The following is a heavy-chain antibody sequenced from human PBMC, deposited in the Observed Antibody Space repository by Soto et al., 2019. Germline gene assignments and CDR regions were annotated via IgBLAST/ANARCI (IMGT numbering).Heavy chain of an antibody. J-gene: IGHJ3*02. CDR2: IHNSGST. CDR1: GGSMNSHDYY. Sequence: QQQLQESGPGLVKPSQTLSLTCTVSGGSMNSHDYYWSWILQPPGKGLEWIGYIHNSGSTYYNPSLKSRLTISSDMSKNQFSLRLNSVTAADTALYFCARGEVRGPFDIWGQGTKVTVSS. V-gene: IGHV4-30-4*01. CDR3: ARGEVRGPFDI. D-gene: IGHD3-10*01.